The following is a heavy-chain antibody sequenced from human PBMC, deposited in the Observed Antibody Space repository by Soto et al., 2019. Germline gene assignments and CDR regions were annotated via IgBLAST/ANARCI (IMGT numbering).Heavy chain of an antibody. D-gene: IGHD4-17*01. V-gene: IGHV3-74*01. CDR3: ARDNYGGNTDY. CDR1: GFSFSNYW. CDR2: ISGDGSHT. J-gene: IGHJ4*02. Sequence: EVQLVESGGDLVQPGGSLRLSCVASGFSFSNYWMHWVRQAPGKGLVWVSRISGDGSHTNYADSVSGRFTISRDNTKNTLYLQMNSLRADDTAVYYCARDNYGGNTDYWGQGTLVTVSS.